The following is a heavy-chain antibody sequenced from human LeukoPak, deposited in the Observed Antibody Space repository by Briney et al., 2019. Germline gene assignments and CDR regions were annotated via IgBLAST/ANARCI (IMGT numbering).Heavy chain of an antibody. J-gene: IGHJ4*02. CDR1: GFTLSSYA. V-gene: IGHV3-23*01. CDR2: ISGSGSGT. CDR3: AKHSSSWHYFDY. Sequence: GGSLRLSCAASGFTLSSYAMSWVRQAPGKGLEWVSGISGSGSGTYYADSVKGRFTISRDNSKNTLYLQMNSLSAEDTAVYYCAKHSSSWHYFDYWGQGTLVTVPS. D-gene: IGHD6-13*01.